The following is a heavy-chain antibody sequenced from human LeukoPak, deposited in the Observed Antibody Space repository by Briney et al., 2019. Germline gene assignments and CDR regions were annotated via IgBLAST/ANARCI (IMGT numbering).Heavy chain of an antibody. V-gene: IGHV4-4*07. CDR3: ARAEYANWFDP. CDR2: IYNGGII. D-gene: IGHD2-8*01. Sequence: SETLSLTCTVSGDSISRYYWSWIRRPAGKGLEWIGRIYNGGIITYNPSLKSRVTMSIDTSNNQFSLRLRFVTAADTAVYYCARAEYANWFDPWGQGTLVTVSS. J-gene: IGHJ5*02. CDR1: GDSISRYY.